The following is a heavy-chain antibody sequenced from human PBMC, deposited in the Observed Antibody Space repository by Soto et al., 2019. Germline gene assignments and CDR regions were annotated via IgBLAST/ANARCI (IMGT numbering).Heavy chain of an antibody. CDR2: INAGNGNT. Sequence: GASVKVSCKASVYTFTSYAIHWVRQDPGQRLEWMGWINAGNGNTKYSQKFQGRVTITRDTSASTAYMELSSLRSEDTAVYYCASSGTGRNNYYYYGMDVWGQGTTVTVSS. V-gene: IGHV1-3*01. D-gene: IGHD1-1*01. CDR3: ASSGTGRNNYYYYGMDV. CDR1: VYTFTSYA. J-gene: IGHJ6*02.